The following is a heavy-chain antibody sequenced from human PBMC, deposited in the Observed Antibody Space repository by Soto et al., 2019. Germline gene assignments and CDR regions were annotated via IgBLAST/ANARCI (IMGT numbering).Heavy chain of an antibody. CDR3: ARDPGYSSSWYTSGGYYYGMDV. J-gene: IGHJ6*02. Sequence: TSETLSLTCTVSGGSVSSGSYYWSWIRQPPGKGLEWIGYIYYSGSTNYNPSLKSRVTISVDTSKNQFSLKLSSVTAADTAVYYCARDPGYSSSWYTSGGYYYGMDVWGQGTTVTVSS. CDR2: IYYSGST. D-gene: IGHD6-13*01. CDR1: GGSVSSGSYY. V-gene: IGHV4-61*01.